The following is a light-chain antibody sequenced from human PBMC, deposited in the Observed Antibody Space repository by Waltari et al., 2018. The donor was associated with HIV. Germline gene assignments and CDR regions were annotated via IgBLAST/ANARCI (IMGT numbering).Light chain of an antibody. V-gene: IGLV2-8*01. Sequence: QSALTQPPSASGSPGQSVTISCTGTSSDVGGYNYVSWYQQHPDKAPKRMIYEVTKRPSGVPDRFSGSKSGNTASLTISGLQAEDEADYYCSSYAGSNTFVFGTGTKVTVL. CDR1: SSDVGGYNY. J-gene: IGLJ1*01. CDR3: SSYAGSNTFV. CDR2: EVT.